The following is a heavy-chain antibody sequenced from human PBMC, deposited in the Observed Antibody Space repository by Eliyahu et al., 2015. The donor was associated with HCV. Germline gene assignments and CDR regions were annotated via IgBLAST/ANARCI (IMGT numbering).Heavy chain of an antibody. CDR1: GFPFSYYY. CDR2: ISSSGSTI. V-gene: IGHV3-11*01. D-gene: IGHD6-13*01. CDR3: ARHLVHMGGFDF. Sequence: QLRLVASGGGWVXPGGSXXLPCAASGFPFSYYYMSWIRQAPGKGVEWVSYISSSGSTIYYADSVKGRFSISGDNAKNSLYLQMNSLRAEDTAVYYCARHLVHMGGFDFWGQGTLVTVSS. J-gene: IGHJ4*02.